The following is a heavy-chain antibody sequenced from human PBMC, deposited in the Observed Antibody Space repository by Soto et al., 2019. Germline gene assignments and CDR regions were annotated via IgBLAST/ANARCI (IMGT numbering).Heavy chain of an antibody. D-gene: IGHD3-3*01. CDR1: GFTFSSYG. J-gene: IGHJ3*02. Sequence: GGSLRLSCAASGFTFSSYGMHWVRQAPGKGLEWVAVIWYDGSNKYYADPVKGRFTISRDNSKNTLYLQMNSLRAEDTAVYYCARGTYYDFWTAHAFDIWGQGTMVTVSS. CDR2: IWYDGSNK. CDR3: ARGTYYDFWTAHAFDI. V-gene: IGHV3-33*01.